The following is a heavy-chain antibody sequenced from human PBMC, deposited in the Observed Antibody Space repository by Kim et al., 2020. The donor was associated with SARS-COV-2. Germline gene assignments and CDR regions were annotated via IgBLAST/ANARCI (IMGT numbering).Heavy chain of an antibody. CDR3: AKPPLWFGEPPIDY. CDR1: GFTFSSYA. Sequence: GGSLRLSCAASGFTFSSYAMSWVRQAPGKGLEWVSAISGSGGSTYYADSVKGRFTISRDNSKNTLYLQMNSLRAEDTAVYYCAKPPLWFGEPPIDYWGQGTLVTVSS. CDR2: ISGSGGST. D-gene: IGHD3-10*01. V-gene: IGHV3-23*01. J-gene: IGHJ4*02.